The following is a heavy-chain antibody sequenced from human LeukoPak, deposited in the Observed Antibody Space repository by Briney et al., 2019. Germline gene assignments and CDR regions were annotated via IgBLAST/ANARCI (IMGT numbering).Heavy chain of an antibody. CDR2: VSTYNGNT. D-gene: IGHD1-26*01. J-gene: IGHJ4*02. V-gene: IGHV1-18*01. CDR1: GYTFTTFN. CDR3: ARPHSLGGSFYVFDY. Sequence: GASVRVSCKTSGYTFTTFNIAWVRQAPGQGREWVGWVSTYNGNTDYAQRVQGRVAMTTDTSTNTAYMDLRSLRPDDTAVYYCARPHSLGGSFYVFDYWGQGTLVTVSS.